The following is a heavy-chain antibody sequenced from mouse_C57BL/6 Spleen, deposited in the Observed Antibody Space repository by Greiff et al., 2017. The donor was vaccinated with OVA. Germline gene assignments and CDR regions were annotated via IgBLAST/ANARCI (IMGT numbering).Heavy chain of an antibody. Sequence: QVQLQQSGPELVKPGASVKISCKASGYAFTSYCMNWVKQRPGQGLEWIGRIYPGDGDTNYNGKFKGKATLTADKSSSTAYMQLSSLASEDSAVYFCGSAYCSSYFDYWGQGTTVTVSA. J-gene: IGHJ2*01. V-gene: IGHV1-82*01. D-gene: IGHD1-1*01. CDR1: GYAFTSYC. CDR3: GSAYCSSYFDY. CDR2: IYPGDGDT.